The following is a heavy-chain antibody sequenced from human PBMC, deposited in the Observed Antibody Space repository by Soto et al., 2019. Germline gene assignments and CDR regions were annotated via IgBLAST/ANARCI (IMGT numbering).Heavy chain of an antibody. Sequence: EVQLLESGGGLVQPGGSLRLSCAASGFTFSSYAMNWVRQAPGKGLEWVSGISGSSGSTYYADSVKGRFTISRDNSMNTLYLQRNSLRAEDTAVYYCASGRSSGIERPWGQGTLVTVSS. D-gene: IGHD6-19*01. CDR1: GFTFSSYA. CDR2: ISGSSGST. J-gene: IGHJ5*02. V-gene: IGHV3-23*01. CDR3: ASGRSSGIERP.